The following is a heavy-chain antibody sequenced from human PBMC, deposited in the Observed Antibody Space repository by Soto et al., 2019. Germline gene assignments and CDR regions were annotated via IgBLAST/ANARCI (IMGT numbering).Heavy chain of an antibody. CDR1: GFTFSSYA. CDR3: ARDGNWRLDY. D-gene: IGHD1-1*01. Sequence: GGSLRLSCAASGFTFSSYAMSWVRQAPGKGLEWVSAISGSGGSTYYADSVKGRFTISRDNAKNSLYLHLTSMTAEDTAVYYCARDGNWRLDYWGQGALVTVSS. J-gene: IGHJ4*02. CDR2: ISGSGGST. V-gene: IGHV3-23*01.